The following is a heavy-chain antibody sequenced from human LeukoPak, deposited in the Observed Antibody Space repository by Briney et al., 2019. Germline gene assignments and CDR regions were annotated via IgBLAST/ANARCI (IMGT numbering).Heavy chain of an antibody. V-gene: IGHV1-2*02. Sequence: ASVKVSCKASGYAFTGYYMHWVRQAPGQRLEWMGWIYPNSGGTNYAQKFQGRVTMTRDTSISTAYMELSRLRSDDTAVYYCAKGLGWVGKYYHNHFDYWGQGTLVTVSS. D-gene: IGHD3-10*01. CDR3: AKGLGWVGKYYHNHFDY. CDR2: IYPNSGGT. J-gene: IGHJ4*02. CDR1: GYAFTGYY.